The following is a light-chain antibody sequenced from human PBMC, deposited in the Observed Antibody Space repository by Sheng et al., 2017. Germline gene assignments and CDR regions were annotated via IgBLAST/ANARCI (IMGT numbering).Light chain of an antibody. J-gene: IGKJ4*01. CDR2: DAS. CDR3: QQYDNPSLT. V-gene: IGKV1-33*01. Sequence: DIQMTQSPSSLSASVGDRVTITCQASQDISNYLNWYQQKPGKAPKLLIYDASNLETGVPSRFSGSGSGTDFTFTISSLQPEDIATYYCQQYDNPSLTFGGGTEVEI. CDR1: QDISNY.